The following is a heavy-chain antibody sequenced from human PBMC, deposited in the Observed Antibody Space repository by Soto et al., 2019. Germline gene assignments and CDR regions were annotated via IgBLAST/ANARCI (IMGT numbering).Heavy chain of an antibody. J-gene: IGHJ5*02. Sequence: LGGSLRLSCAASGVTFSSYAMSWVRQAPGKGLEWVSVISGSGDATHYADSVKGRFTISRDNSKNTLYLQMNSLRVEDTAVYYSAKQAGFVSTYPPHFDPRGQGTLVTVSS. CDR1: GVTFSSYA. CDR3: AKQAGFVSTYPPHFDP. CDR2: ISGSGDAT. V-gene: IGHV3-23*01. D-gene: IGHD2-2*01.